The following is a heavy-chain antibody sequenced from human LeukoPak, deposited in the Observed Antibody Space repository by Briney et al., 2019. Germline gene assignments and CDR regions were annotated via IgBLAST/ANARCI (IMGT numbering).Heavy chain of an antibody. CDR3: ARHQGWLQWEY. D-gene: IGHD5-24*01. CDR1: GASISDYY. J-gene: IGHJ4*02. V-gene: IGHV4-4*07. CDR2: IYASET. Sequence: SETLSLTCNVSGASISDYYWSWIRQSAAKGLEWIGRIYASETDFNPSLKSRLTMSIDTSKTQFSLKLRSVTAADTAVYYCARHQGWLQWEYWGQGTLVTVSS.